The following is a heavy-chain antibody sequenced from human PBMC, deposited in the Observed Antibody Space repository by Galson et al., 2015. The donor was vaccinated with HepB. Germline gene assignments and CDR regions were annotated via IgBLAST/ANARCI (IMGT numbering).Heavy chain of an antibody. D-gene: IGHD2-21*02. CDR3: ARDRSTLAFCGGDCYTYFDV. Sequence: SLRLSCAASGFIFCNYAIHWVRQAPGKGLEWLAIIWYDGSKKYYADSVKGRFTLSRDNSKNTVSLQMDSLRPEDTAVYFCARDRSTLAFCGGDCYTYFDVWGQGALVTVSS. CDR2: IWYDGSKK. V-gene: IGHV3-33*01. CDR1: GFIFCNYA. J-gene: IGHJ4*02.